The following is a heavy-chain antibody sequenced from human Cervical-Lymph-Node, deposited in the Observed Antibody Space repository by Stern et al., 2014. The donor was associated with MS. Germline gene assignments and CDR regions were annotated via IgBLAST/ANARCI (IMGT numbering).Heavy chain of an antibody. CDR1: GFIFRSYG. CDR3: ARGIAARPEYYYGMDV. J-gene: IGHJ6*02. CDR2: VSYDGSSR. Sequence: VQLVQSGGGVVQPGRSLRLSCAASGFIFRSYGMHWVRQAPGKGLEWVAVVSYDGSSRNYEDSVKGRFTISRDNSKNTLNLQMNSLRAEDTAVYYCARGIAARPEYYYGMDVWGQGTTVTVSS. V-gene: IGHV3-33*05. D-gene: IGHD6-6*01.